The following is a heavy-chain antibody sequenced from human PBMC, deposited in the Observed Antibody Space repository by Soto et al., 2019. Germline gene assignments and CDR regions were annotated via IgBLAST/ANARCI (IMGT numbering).Heavy chain of an antibody. D-gene: IGHD1-26*01. V-gene: IGHV4-59*01. J-gene: IGHJ5*02. Sequence: PSETLSLTCTVSGGSISSYHWSWIRQSPGKGLEWIGYVFYTGSTKYNPALKRRVTISVDTSKNQFSLKLSSVSAADTGLYYCARSYSGTFYGYDTWGQGILATVS. CDR1: GGSISSYH. CDR3: ARSYSGTFYGYDT. CDR2: VFYTGST.